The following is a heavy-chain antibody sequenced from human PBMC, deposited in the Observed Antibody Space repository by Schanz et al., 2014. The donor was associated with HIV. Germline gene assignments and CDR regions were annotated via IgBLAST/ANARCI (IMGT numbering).Heavy chain of an antibody. Sequence: EVQLVETGGGLIQPGGSLRLSCAVSGFTISSNYMSWVRQAPGKGLEWVANIKGDGSEKSLIDSVKGRFTISRDNAKSSLFLQMDNVTVEDTALYYCAREASYHDFWYGYQTLPLDRWGQGTLVIVSS. J-gene: IGHJ5*02. CDR3: AREASYHDFWYGYQTLPLDR. V-gene: IGHV3-7*01. CDR2: IKGDGSEK. CDR1: GFTISSNY. D-gene: IGHD3-3*01.